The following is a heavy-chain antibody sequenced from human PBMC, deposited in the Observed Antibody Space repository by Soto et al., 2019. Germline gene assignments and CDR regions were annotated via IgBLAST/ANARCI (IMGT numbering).Heavy chain of an antibody. J-gene: IGHJ3*02. D-gene: IGHD3-3*01. Sequence: PGGSMRLSCAASGFTFSSYWMHWVRQAPGKGLVWVSRINSDGSSTSYADSVKGRFTISRDNAKNTLYLQMNSLRAEDTAVYYCARGYYDFWSGYYTGRALGVAFDIWGQGTMVTVSS. CDR1: GFTFSSYW. CDR2: INSDGSST. V-gene: IGHV3-74*01. CDR3: ARGYYDFWSGYYTGRALGVAFDI.